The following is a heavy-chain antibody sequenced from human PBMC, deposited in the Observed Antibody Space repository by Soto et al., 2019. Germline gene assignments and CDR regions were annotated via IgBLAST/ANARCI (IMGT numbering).Heavy chain of an antibody. Sequence: GGSLRLSCAASGLTSSDYYMSWIRQAPGKGLEWVSYITSSGSYTHYADSVKGRFTISRDNAKNSLYLQMNSLRAEDTAVYYCARELDGIDVWGQGTTVTVSS. CDR1: GLTSSDYY. J-gene: IGHJ6*02. CDR2: ITSSGSYT. V-gene: IGHV3-11*05. CDR3: ARELDGIDV.